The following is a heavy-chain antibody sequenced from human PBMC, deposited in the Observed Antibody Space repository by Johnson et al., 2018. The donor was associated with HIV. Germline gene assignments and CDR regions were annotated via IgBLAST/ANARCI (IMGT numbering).Heavy chain of an antibody. V-gene: IGHV3-30*19. D-gene: IGHD2-21*02. CDR3: VRVGTYCGDGCYSRGDVFDI. CDR1: GFTFSSYG. J-gene: IGHJ3*02. CDR2: ISYDGSNK. Sequence: VQLVESGGGVVQPVGSLRLSCAASGFTFSSYGMHWVRQAPGKGLEWVAVISYDGSNKYHADSVRGRFTISRDNSKNTLYLQLNTLRVEDTALYYCVRVGTYCGDGCYSRGDVFDIWGQGTIVTVSS.